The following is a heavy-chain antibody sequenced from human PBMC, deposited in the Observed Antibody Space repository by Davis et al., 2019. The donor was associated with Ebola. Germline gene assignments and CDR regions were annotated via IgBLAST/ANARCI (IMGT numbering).Heavy chain of an antibody. CDR2: MYYSGIT. V-gene: IGHV4-61*08. Sequence: SETLSLTCTVSGGSISSGGYYWNWIRQPPGKGLEWIGYMYYSGITDYNPSLRSRVTVSVDTSKNQFSLRLTSVTAADTAVYYCAGQDRGLGYWGQGTLVTVSS. J-gene: IGHJ4*02. CDR1: GGSISSGGYY. D-gene: IGHD3-22*01. CDR3: AGQDRGLGY.